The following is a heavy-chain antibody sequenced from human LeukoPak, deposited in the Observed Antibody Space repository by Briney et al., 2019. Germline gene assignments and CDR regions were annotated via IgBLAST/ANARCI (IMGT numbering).Heavy chain of an antibody. J-gene: IGHJ4*02. CDR1: GGYISSYY. Sequence: SETLSLTCTVSGGYISSYYWSWIRRPAGKGLEWIGRIYTSGSTYYNPSLKSRVTISVDTSKNQFSLKLSSVTAADTAVYYCARVRVAGTVGGKDAFPGRFDYWGQGTLVTVSS. V-gene: IGHV4-4*07. CDR2: IYTSGST. CDR3: ARVRVAGTVGGKDAFPGRFDY. D-gene: IGHD6-19*01.